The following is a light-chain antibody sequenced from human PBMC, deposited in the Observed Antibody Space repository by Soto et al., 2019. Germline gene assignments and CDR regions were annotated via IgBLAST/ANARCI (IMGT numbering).Light chain of an antibody. CDR2: GAS. CDR1: RSVSASY. V-gene: IGKV3-20*01. Sequence: EIVLTQSPGTLSLSPGERATLSCRASRSVSASYLAWYQQKPGQAPRLLIYGASSRATGFPDSFSGSGSGTDFTLTISRLEPEDSAVYDCQQYDTSATFGQGNKLEI. CDR3: QQYDTSAT. J-gene: IGKJ2*01.